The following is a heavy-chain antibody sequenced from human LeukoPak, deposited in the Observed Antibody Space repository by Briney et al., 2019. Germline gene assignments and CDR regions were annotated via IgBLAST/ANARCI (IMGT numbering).Heavy chain of an antibody. Sequence: PGGSLRLSCAASGFTFSNYAMRWVRQAPGKGLEWVSGISGSGDSTYYADSVKGRFTISRDNSKNTLYLQMNSLRAEDTAVYYCARILWFGEFNWFDPWGQGTLVTVSS. V-gene: IGHV3-23*01. J-gene: IGHJ5*02. CDR1: GFTFSNYA. CDR2: ISGSGDST. CDR3: ARILWFGEFNWFDP. D-gene: IGHD3-10*01.